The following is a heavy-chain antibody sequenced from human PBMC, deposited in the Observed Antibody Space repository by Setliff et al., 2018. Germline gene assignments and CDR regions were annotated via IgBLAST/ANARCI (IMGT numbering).Heavy chain of an antibody. CDR3: ARGRHPPWSGYPYYYTDV. CDR1: GGTFSSYA. CDR2: IIPIFGTA. J-gene: IGHJ6*03. V-gene: IGHV1-69*06. Sequence: ASVKVSCKASGGTFSSYAISWVRQAPGRGLEWMGRIIPIFGTANYAQKFQGRVTITADKSTSTAYMELSSLRSEDTAVYYCARGRHPPWSGYPYYYTDVWGKGTTVTVSS. D-gene: IGHD3-3*01.